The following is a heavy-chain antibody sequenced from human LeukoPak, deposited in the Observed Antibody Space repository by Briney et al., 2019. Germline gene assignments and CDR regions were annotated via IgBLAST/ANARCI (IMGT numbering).Heavy chain of an antibody. D-gene: IGHD6-6*01. V-gene: IGHV3-30*05. CDR2: TSYDGSKK. J-gene: IGHJ4*02. CDR3: ARSGRGSSTWFDF. Sequence: QTGGSLRLSCAASGFTFSSYSMNWVRQAPGKGLNWVAVTSYDGSKKYYADSVKGRFTISRDNSKNTLYLQMNTLRADDTAVYYCARSGRGSSTWFDFWGQGTLVTVSS. CDR1: GFTFSSYS.